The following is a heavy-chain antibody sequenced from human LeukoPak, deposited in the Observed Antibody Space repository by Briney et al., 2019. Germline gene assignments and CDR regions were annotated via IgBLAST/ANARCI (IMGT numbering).Heavy chain of an antibody. CDR1: GGSISSGGYY. CDR3: VRGAVAARLGL. D-gene: IGHD6-6*01. J-gene: IGHJ4*02. Sequence: SETLSLTCTVSGGSISSGGYYWSWIRQHPGKGLEWIGYIYYSGSTYYNPSLKSRVTISVDRSKNQFSLNLSSVTAADTAVYYCVRGAVAARLGLWGQGTLVTVSS. CDR2: IYYSGST. V-gene: IGHV4-31*03.